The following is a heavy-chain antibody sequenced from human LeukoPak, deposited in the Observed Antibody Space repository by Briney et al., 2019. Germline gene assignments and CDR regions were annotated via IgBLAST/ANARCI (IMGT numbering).Heavy chain of an antibody. CDR1: GFTFDDYA. CDR2: ISWNSGSI. CDR3: AKDAQGGISDDSSGYYYGYFDY. Sequence: GGSLRLSCAASGFTFDDYAMHWVRQAPGKGLEWVSGISWNSGSIGYADSVKGRFTISRDNAKNSLYLQMNSLRAEDTALYYCAKDAQGGISDDSSGYYYGYFDYWGQGTLVTVSS. D-gene: IGHD3-22*01. J-gene: IGHJ4*02. V-gene: IGHV3-9*01.